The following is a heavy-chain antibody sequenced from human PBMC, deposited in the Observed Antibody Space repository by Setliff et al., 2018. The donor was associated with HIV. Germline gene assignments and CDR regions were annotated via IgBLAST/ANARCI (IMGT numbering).Heavy chain of an antibody. D-gene: IGHD1-26*01. J-gene: IGHJ4*02. CDR3: ARVGVGAAIWPSYFDY. CDR2: VYPSDGHT. V-gene: IGHV1-46*01. Sequence: ASVKVSCKASGYTFTSYYMHWVRQAPGQGLEWMGMVYPSDGHTSYAQKIQGRVTMTTDTSTSTAYMELRSLRSDDTAVYYCARVGVGAAIWPSYFDYWGQGTLVTSPQ. CDR1: GYTFTSYY.